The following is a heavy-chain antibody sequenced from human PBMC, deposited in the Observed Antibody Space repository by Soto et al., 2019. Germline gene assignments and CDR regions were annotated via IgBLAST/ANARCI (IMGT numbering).Heavy chain of an antibody. D-gene: IGHD6-19*01. CDR2: INHSGST. CDR3: ARGRFAAVAGRSSLHFDY. CDR1: GGSFSGYY. V-gene: IGHV4-34*01. J-gene: IGHJ4*02. Sequence: SETLSLTCAVYGGSFSGYYWSWIRQPPGKGLEWIGEINHSGSTNYNPSLKSRVTISVDTSKNQFSLKLSSVTAADTAVYYCARGRFAAVAGRSSLHFDYSGQGTLVTVSS.